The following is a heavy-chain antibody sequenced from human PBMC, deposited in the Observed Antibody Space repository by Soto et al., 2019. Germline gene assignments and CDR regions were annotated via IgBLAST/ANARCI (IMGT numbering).Heavy chain of an antibody. CDR2: VYYDGGS. CDR3: VRQGIGNLHGLVDV. D-gene: IGHD3-10*01. J-gene: IGHJ6*02. Sequence: QVQLQESGPGLVKPSETLSLTCTVSGGSIDGRNCAWIRQPPGKGLEWLGYVYYDGGSSYNPSVKSRLTLSMDTSKSQFSLQLRSVPAADTAVYYCVRQGIGNLHGLVDVWGRGTTVTVSS. CDR1: GGSIDGRN. V-gene: IGHV4-59*08.